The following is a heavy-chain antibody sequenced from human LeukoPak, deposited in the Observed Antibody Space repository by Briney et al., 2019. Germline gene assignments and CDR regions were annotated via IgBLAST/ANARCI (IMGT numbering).Heavy chain of an antibody. CDR1: GFTFSDYY. CDR3: ARDLSQAGYSYGYGEIDY. J-gene: IGHJ4*02. D-gene: IGHD5-18*01. V-gene: IGHV3-11*04. Sequence: GGSLRLSCAASGFTFSDYYMSWIRQAPGKGLEWVSYISSSGSTIYYADSVKGRFTISRDNAKNSLYLQMNSLRAEDTAVHYCARDLSQAGYSYGYGEIDYWGQGTLVTVSS. CDR2: ISSSGSTI.